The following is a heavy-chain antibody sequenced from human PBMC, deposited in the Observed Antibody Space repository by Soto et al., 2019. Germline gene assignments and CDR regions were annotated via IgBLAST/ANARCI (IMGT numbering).Heavy chain of an antibody. CDR2: IYYSGST. D-gene: IGHD3-3*01. J-gene: IGHJ5*02. V-gene: IGHV4-31*03. CDR1: GGSISSGGYY. Sequence: SETLSLTCTVSGGSISSGGYYWSWIRQHPGKGLEWIGYIYYSGSTYYNPSLKSRVTISVDTSKNQFSLKLSSVTAADTAVYYCARGLAYDSSPGNWFDPWGQGTLVTVSS. CDR3: ARGLAYDSSPGNWFDP.